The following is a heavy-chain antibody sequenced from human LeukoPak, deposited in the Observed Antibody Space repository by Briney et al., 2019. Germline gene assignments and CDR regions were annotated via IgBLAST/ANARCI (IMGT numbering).Heavy chain of an antibody. V-gene: IGHV3-23*01. Sequence: GGSLKLSCAASGFTFSSYAMSWVRQAPGKGLEWVSAISGSGGSTYYADSVKGRFTISRDNFKNTLYLQMNSLRAEDTAVYYCASGYSGYDLGYHYYYYGMDVWGQGTTVTVSS. D-gene: IGHD5-12*01. J-gene: IGHJ6*02. CDR2: ISGSGGST. CDR1: GFTFSSYA. CDR3: ASGYSGYDLGYHYYYYGMDV.